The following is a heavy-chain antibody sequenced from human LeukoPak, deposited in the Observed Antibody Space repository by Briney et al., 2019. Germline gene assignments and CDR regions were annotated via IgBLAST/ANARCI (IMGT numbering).Heavy chain of an antibody. D-gene: IGHD5-18*01. V-gene: IGHV3-33*01. CDR3: ARETIYSDGYGNDFDY. J-gene: IGHJ4*02. CDR1: GFTFSSYG. Sequence: PGRSLRLSCAASGFTFSSYGMHWVRQAPGKGLEWVAVIWYDGSNKYYADSVKGRFTISRDNSKNTLYLQMNNLRAEDTAVYYCARETIYSDGYGNDFDYWGQGTLVTVSS. CDR2: IWYDGSNK.